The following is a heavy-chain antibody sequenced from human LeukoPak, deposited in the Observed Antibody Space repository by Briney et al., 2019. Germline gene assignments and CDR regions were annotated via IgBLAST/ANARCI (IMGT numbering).Heavy chain of an antibody. CDR3: AKDSSIYSSSSGDFDY. V-gene: IGHV3-30*02. CDR1: GFTFSTYG. CDR2: IRYDGSNK. J-gene: IGHJ4*02. Sequence: GGSLRLSCAASGFTFSTYGMHWLRQAPGKGLEWVAFIRYDGSNKYYADSVKGRFTISRDNSKNTLYLQMNSLRAEDTAVYYCAKDSSIYSSSSGDFDYWGQGTLVTVSS. D-gene: IGHD6-6*01.